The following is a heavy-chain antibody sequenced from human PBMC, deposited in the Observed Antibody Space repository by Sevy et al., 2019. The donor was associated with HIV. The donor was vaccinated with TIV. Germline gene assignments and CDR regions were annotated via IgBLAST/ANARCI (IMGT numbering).Heavy chain of an antibody. V-gene: IGHV3-48*02. CDR1: GFTFSSYS. J-gene: IGHJ3*02. CDR3: AREWVGVELRYFDWLLFHDAFDI. CDR2: ISSSSSTI. D-gene: IGHD3-9*01. Sequence: GGSLRLSCAASGFTFSSYSMNWVRQAPGKGLEWVSYISSSSSTIYYADSVKGRFTISRDNAKNSLYLQMNSLRDEDTAVYYCAREWVGVELRYFDWLLFHDAFDIWGQGTMVTVSS.